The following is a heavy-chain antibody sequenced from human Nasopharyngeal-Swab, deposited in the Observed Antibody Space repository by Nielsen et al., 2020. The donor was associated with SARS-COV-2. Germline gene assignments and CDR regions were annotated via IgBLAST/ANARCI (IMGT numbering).Heavy chain of an antibody. CDR2: ISSSSSYI. D-gene: IGHD3/OR15-3a*01. J-gene: IGHJ4*02. CDR1: GFPFRSYS. CDR3: ARVGIWTDGDY. Sequence: GGSLRLSCAASGFPFRSYSMNWVRKAPGKGLEWVSSISSSSSYIYYADSVKGRFTISRDNAKNSLYLQMNSLRAEDPAVYYCARVGIWTDGDYWGQGTLVTVSS. V-gene: IGHV3-21*01.